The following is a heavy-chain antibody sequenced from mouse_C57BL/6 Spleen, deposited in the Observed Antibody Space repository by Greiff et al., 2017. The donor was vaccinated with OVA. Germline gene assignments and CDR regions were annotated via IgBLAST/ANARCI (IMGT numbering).Heavy chain of an antibody. V-gene: IGHV1-26*01. CDR1: GYTFTDYY. Sequence: VQLQQSGPELVKPGASVKISCKASGYTFTDYYMNWVKQSHGKSLEWIGDINPNNGGTSYNQKFKGKATLTVDKSSSTAYMELRSLTSEDSAVYYCARKTYYGNYVWYFDVWGTGTTVTVSS. CDR3: ARKTYYGNYVWYFDV. D-gene: IGHD2-10*01. J-gene: IGHJ1*03. CDR2: INPNNGGT.